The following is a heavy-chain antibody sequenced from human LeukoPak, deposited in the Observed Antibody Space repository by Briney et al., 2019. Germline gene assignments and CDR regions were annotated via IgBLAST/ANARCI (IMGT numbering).Heavy chain of an antibody. V-gene: IGHV1-69*13. Sequence: GASVKVSCKASGDTFISYAISWVRQAAGQGLEWMGGIIPIFGTANYAQKFQGRVTITADESTSTAYMELSSLRSEDTAVYYCARGRMAGTYVFDYWGQGTLVTVSS. CDR2: IIPIFGTA. D-gene: IGHD6-19*01. J-gene: IGHJ4*02. CDR1: GDTFISYA. CDR3: ARGRMAGTYVFDY.